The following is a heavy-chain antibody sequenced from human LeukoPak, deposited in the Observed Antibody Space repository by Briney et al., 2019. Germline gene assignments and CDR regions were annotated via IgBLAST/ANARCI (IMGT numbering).Heavy chain of an antibody. CDR1: GFIFSSYA. Sequence: GGSLRLSCAASGFIFSSYAMSWVRHAPGEGLEWVSVIYSDGNTYYADSVKGRFTISRDNSKNTLYLQMNSLRAEDTAVYYCARDRRLLYFGELFHDAFDIWGQGTMVTVSS. CDR3: ARDRRLLYFGELFHDAFDI. J-gene: IGHJ3*02. CDR2: IYSDGNT. D-gene: IGHD3-10*01. V-gene: IGHV3-53*01.